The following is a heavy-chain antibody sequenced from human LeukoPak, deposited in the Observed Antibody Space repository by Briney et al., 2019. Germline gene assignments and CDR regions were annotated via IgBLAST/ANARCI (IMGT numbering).Heavy chain of an antibody. Sequence: PGGSLRLSCATSGFSFDTSAMSWVRQAPGKVLKWVAAVGGNDAGTFYADSVQGRFTISRDNSNNMLWLHMNSLRAEDTAVYYCAKPKGICSGGTCYMADAFDIWGQGTVVTVSS. J-gene: IGHJ3*02. CDR2: VGGNDAGT. CDR1: GFSFDTSA. D-gene: IGHD2-15*01. CDR3: AKPKGICSGGTCYMADAFDI. V-gene: IGHV3-23*01.